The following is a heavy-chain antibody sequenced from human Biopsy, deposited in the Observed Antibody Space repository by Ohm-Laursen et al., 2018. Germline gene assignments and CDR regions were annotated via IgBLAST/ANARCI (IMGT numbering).Heavy chain of an antibody. J-gene: IGHJ3*01. D-gene: IGHD4-17*01. V-gene: IGHV4-39*01. CDR3: ARPLRGGEYEGFDL. Sequence: SQTLSLTCTVSDGSINSNDYYWGWIRQAPGKGLEWLGSVHYSGATYYNPPLTSRATISVDTPKIQVFLKLGSATAADTAVYYCARPLRGGEYEGFDLWGPGTMVSVSP. CDR2: VHYSGAT. CDR1: DGSINSNDYY.